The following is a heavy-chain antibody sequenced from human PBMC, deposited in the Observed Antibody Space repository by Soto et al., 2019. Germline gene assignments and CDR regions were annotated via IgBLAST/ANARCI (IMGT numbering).Heavy chain of an antibody. CDR2: ISTSNGNT. V-gene: IGHV1-18*01. D-gene: IGHD3-10*01. CDR3: ARGSYLDY. Sequence: QVQLVQSGVEVKKPGASVKVSCKASGYIFTSYGISWVRQAPGQGLEWMGWISTSNGNTNYAQKVQDRVTMTTDKSTNTAYMELRTLRSDDTAVYYCARGSYLDYWGQGTLFTVSS. CDR1: GYIFTSYG. J-gene: IGHJ4*02.